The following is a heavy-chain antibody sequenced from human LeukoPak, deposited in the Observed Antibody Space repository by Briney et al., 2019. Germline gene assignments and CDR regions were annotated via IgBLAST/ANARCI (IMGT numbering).Heavy chain of an antibody. CDR2: IYESGSS. CDR1: GDSISSGDYF. V-gene: IGHV4-30-2*01. D-gene: IGHD2-15*01. CDR3: ARATRRMSGGYHLDY. Sequence: SETLSLTCTVSGDSISSGDYFWNWIRQPPGKGLEWIGYIYESGSSYSNPSLKGRGTISVDRSKNQISLKLASVTAADTAVYYCARATRRMSGGYHLDYWGQGSLVTVSS. J-gene: IGHJ4*02.